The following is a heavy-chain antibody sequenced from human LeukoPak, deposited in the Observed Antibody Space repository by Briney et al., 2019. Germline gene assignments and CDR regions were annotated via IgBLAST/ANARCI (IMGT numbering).Heavy chain of an antibody. V-gene: IGHV4-38-2*02. CDR2: IYHSGST. Sequence: SETLSLTCTVSGYSISSGYYWGWIRQPPGKGLEWIGSIYHSGSTYYNPSLKSRVTISVDTSKNQFSLKLSSVTAADTAVYYCARDLGPIRGYSSSSPGAFDIWGQGTIVTVSS. D-gene: IGHD6-6*01. CDR1: GYSISSGYY. J-gene: IGHJ3*02. CDR3: ARDLGPIRGYSSSSPGAFDI.